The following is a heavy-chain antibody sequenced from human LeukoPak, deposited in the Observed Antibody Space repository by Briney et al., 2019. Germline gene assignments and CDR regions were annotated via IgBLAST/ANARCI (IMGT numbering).Heavy chain of an antibody. J-gene: IGHJ4*02. CDR3: ARDGPYHYDSTGYYPFDY. CDR2: ITSQGGST. Sequence: GGSLRLSCAASGFTFSSYGMHWVRQAPGKGLEYVSAITSQGGSTYHANSVKGRFTISRDNSKNTLYLQMGSLRPEDMAVYYCARDGPYHYDSTGYYPFDYWGQGTLVTVSS. CDR1: GFTFSSYG. V-gene: IGHV3-64*01. D-gene: IGHD3-22*01.